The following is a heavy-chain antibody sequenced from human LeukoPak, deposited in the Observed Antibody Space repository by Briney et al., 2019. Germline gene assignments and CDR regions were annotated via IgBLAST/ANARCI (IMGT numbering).Heavy chain of an antibody. V-gene: IGHV5-51*01. J-gene: IGHJ3*02. CDR3: ARRDYCSSTSCYRTYAFDI. Sequence: GASLKISCKGSGYSFTSYWIGWVRQMPGKGLECMGIIYPGDSDTRYSPSFQGQVTISADKSISTAYLQWSSLKASDTAMYYCARRDYCSSTSCYRTYAFDIWGQGTMVTVSS. D-gene: IGHD2-2*01. CDR2: IYPGDSDT. CDR1: GYSFTSYW.